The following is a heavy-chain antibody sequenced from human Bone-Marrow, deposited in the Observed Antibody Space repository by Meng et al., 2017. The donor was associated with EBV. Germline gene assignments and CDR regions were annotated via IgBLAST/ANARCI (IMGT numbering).Heavy chain of an antibody. CDR2: IDVGNANT. CDR1: GYTFRSYA. V-gene: IGHV1-3*01. J-gene: IGHJ4*02. Sequence: QVQLGQLGGEVKKPGASVKVSCKASGYTFRSYAIHGVRQAPGQSLEWMGWIDVGNANTKYSQKFQDRVTITRETFASTVYMELSRLTSEDTAVYYCARRYYDVTGYYYFDFWGQGTLVTVAS. CDR3: ARRYYDVTGYYYFDF. D-gene: IGHD3-22*01.